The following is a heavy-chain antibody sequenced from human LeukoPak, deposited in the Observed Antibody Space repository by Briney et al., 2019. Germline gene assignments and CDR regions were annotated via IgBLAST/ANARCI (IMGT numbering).Heavy chain of an antibody. CDR2: IYYSGST. J-gene: IGHJ4*02. CDR1: GGSISSYY. D-gene: IGHD4-17*01. Sequence: SETLSLTCTVSGGSISSYYWSWIRQPPGKGLEWIGYIYYSGSTNYNPSLKSRVTISVDTSKNQFSLKLSSVTAADTAVYYCARGGMTTQPFDYWGQGTLATVSS. CDR3: ARGGMTTQPFDY. V-gene: IGHV4-59*01.